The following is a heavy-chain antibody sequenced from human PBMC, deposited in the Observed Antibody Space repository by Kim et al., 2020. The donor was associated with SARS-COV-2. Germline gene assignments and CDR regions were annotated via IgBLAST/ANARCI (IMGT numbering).Heavy chain of an antibody. Sequence: GGSLRLSCAASGFTFSSYAMSWVRQAPGKGLEWVSAISGSGGSTYYADSVKGRFTISRDNSKNTLYLQMNSLRAEDTAVYYCAKVSHPGTLFPVYFDYWGQGTLVTVSS. D-gene: IGHD3-10*02. V-gene: IGHV3-23*01. CDR2: ISGSGGST. CDR1: GFTFSSYA. J-gene: IGHJ4*02. CDR3: AKVSHPGTLFPVYFDY.